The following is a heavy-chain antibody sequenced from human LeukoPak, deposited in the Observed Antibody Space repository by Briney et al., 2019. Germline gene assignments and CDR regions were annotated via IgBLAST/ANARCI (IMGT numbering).Heavy chain of an antibody. CDR1: GFTFSSYS. CDR3: VRQNYHYYTMDV. V-gene: IGHV3-23*01. Sequence: GGSLRLSCAASGFTFSSYSMNWVRQAPGKGLDWVSAISGTGGSTYYSDSVKGRCTISRDNSKNTLFLQMSGLSAEDTAVYYCVRQNYHYYTMDVWGQGTTVTVSS. CDR2: ISGTGGST. J-gene: IGHJ6*02.